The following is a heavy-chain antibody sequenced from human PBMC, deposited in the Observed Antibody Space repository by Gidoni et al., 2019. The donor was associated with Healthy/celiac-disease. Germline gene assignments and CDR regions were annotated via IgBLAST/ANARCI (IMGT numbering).Heavy chain of an antibody. CDR3: ARGLSADGMDV. Sequence: QVQLVESGGGVVHPGRSLRLPCAASGFTFSSYGMHWVRQAPGKGLEWVAVIWYDGSNKYYADSVKGRFTISRDNSKNTLYLQMNSLRAEDTAVYYCARGLSADGMDVWGQGTTVTVSS. CDR1: GFTFSSYG. J-gene: IGHJ6*02. V-gene: IGHV3-33*01. CDR2: IWYDGSNK. D-gene: IGHD2-15*01.